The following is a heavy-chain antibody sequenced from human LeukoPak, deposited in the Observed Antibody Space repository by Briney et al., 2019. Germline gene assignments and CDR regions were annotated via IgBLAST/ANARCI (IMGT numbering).Heavy chain of an antibody. V-gene: IGHV4-4*08. CDR2: IYYSGST. J-gene: IGHJ5*02. CDR1: GRSISIYY. D-gene: IGHD2-2*01. Sequence: WETLSLTCTVSGRSISIYYWSCLRQPPGEGVERSGYIYYSGSTNYSPSLKSRVTISVDTSTNQFSLKLSSVTAADPAVYYCARDGCSSTSCYLTATWFDPWGQGTLVTVSS. CDR3: ARDGCSSTSCYLTATWFDP.